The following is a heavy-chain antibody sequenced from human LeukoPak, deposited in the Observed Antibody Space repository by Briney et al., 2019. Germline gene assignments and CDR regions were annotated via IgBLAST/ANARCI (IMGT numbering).Heavy chain of an antibody. Sequence: GGSLRLSCAASGFTFNRYWMSWVRQTPWRGLEWVANIKEDGSKKEYVDSVKGRFTISRDNAKNSLYLQMNSLRAEDTALYYCAKGIAAAGTWYFDLWGRGTLVTVSS. CDR2: IKEDGSKK. D-gene: IGHD6-13*01. J-gene: IGHJ2*01. CDR3: AKGIAAAGTWYFDL. V-gene: IGHV3-7*03. CDR1: GFTFNRYW.